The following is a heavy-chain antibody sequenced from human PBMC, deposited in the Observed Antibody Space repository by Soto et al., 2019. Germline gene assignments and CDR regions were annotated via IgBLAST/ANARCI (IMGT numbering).Heavy chain of an antibody. CDR3: ARESHDILTGPPWVWYFDL. J-gene: IGHJ2*01. CDR2: INDRGSI. CDR1: GGPFSGYY. Sequence: QVQLQQWGAGPLRPLETLSLTCGVPGGPFSGYYWAWIRQSPGKGLEWIAEINDRGSINYNPSLKSRVSISVDTSKNHYYLNLRSVTAADTAVYYCARESHDILTGPPWVWYFDLWGRGTLVTVSS. V-gene: IGHV4-34*01. D-gene: IGHD3-9*01.